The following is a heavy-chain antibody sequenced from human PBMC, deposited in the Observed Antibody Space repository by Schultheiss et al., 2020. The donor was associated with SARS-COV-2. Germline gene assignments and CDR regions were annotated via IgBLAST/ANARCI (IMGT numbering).Heavy chain of an antibody. CDR1: GFTFSAYA. Sequence: GESLKISCAASGFTFSAYAMSWVRQATGKGLEWVSAIGTAGDPYYPGSVKGRFTISRDNAKNSLYLQMNSLRAEDTAVYYCARETTYTYNGFDPWGQGTLVTVSS. CDR3: ARETTYTYNGFDP. V-gene: IGHV3-13*05. J-gene: IGHJ5*02. CDR2: IGTAGDP. D-gene: IGHD3-16*01.